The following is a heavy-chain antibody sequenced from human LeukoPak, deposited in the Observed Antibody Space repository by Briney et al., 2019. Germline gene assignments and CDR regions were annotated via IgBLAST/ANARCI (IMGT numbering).Heavy chain of an antibody. V-gene: IGHV3-30*18. CDR3: AKDIRGSTSWYGLDY. D-gene: IGHD6-13*01. Sequence: GGSLRLSCAACGFTFSSYGMHWVRQAPGKGLEWVAVISYDGSNKYYADSVKGRFTISRDNSKNTLYLQMNSLRAEDTALYSCAKDIRGSTSWYGLDYWGQGTLVTVSS. CDR1: GFTFSSYG. CDR2: ISYDGSNK. J-gene: IGHJ4*02.